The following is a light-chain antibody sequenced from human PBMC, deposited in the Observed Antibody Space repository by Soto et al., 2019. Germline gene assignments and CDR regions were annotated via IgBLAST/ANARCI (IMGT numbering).Light chain of an antibody. Sequence: DIQMTQSPSTLSASVGDRVTITCRASQSIRSWLAWYQQKPGKAPQLLIYDASNLESGAPSRFSGSGSGTEFTITISSLQPDDFATYSCQQYDSFSKSFGRGTKVE. CDR1: QSIRSW. J-gene: IGKJ1*01. CDR2: DAS. CDR3: QQYDSFSKS. V-gene: IGKV1-5*01.